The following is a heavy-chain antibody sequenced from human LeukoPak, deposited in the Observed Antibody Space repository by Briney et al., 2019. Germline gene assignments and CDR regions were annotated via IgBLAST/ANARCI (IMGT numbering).Heavy chain of an antibody. V-gene: IGHV3-30*02. CDR3: AGSRLLHYMDV. CDR1: GFTFNTYG. J-gene: IGHJ6*03. Sequence: PGGSLRLSCEASGFTFNTYGMHWVRQAPGKGLEWVAFIQFDGNNEYYAGSVKGRFTISRDNAKNSLYLQMNSLRAEDTAVYYCAGSRLLHYMDVWGKGTTVTVSS. CDR2: IQFDGNNE. D-gene: IGHD1-1*01.